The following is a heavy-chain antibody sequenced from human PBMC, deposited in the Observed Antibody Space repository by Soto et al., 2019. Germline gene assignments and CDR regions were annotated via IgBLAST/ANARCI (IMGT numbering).Heavy chain of an antibody. CDR3: ARAKPKVYYYDSSGYYLDY. J-gene: IGHJ4*02. CDR2: IGTAGDT. D-gene: IGHD3-22*01. CDR1: GFTFGSYD. Sequence: GSLRLSCAASGFTFGSYDIRFFRQATLKCLEWVSAIGTAGDTYYPGSVKGRFTISRENAKNSLYLQMNSLRAGDTAVYYCARAKPKVYYYDSSGYYLDYWGQGTLVTVSS. V-gene: IGHV3-13*01.